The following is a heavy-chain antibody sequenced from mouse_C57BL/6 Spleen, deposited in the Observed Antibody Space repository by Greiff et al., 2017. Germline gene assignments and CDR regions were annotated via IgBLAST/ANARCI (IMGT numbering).Heavy chain of an antibody. V-gene: IGHV1-55*01. Sequence: QVQLQQSGAELVKPGASVKMSCKASGYTFTSYWITWVKQRPGQGLEWIGDIYPGSGSTNYNEKFKSKATLTVDTSSSTAYMQLSSLTSEDSAVYYCARSETGTFYFDYWGQGTTLTVSS. CDR1: GYTFTSYW. CDR3: ARSETGTFYFDY. J-gene: IGHJ2*01. CDR2: IYPGSGST. D-gene: IGHD4-1*01.